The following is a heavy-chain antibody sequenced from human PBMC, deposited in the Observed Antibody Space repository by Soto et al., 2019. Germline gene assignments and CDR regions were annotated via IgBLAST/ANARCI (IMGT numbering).Heavy chain of an antibody. D-gene: IGHD3-22*01. V-gene: IGHV3-23*01. CDR3: AKDQQILTMIEYYFDY. CDR2: ISGSGGST. CDR1: GFTFSSYA. Sequence: EVQLLESGGGLVQPGGSLRLSCAASGFTFSSYAMSWVRQAPGKGLEWVSAISGSGGSTYYADSVKGRFTISRDNSKNTLYLQMNSLRAEDTAVYYCAKDQQILTMIEYYFDYWGQGTLVTVSS. J-gene: IGHJ4*02.